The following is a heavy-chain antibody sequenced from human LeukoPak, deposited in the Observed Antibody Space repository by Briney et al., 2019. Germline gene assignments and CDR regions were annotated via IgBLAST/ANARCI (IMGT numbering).Heavy chain of an antibody. CDR3: ARDVDTAMVCDY. D-gene: IGHD5-18*01. CDR1: GGTFSSYD. CDR2: INPSGGST. Sequence: ASVKVSCKASGGTFSSYDISWVRQAPGQGPEWMGIINPSGGSTSYAQRFQGRVTMTRDMSTSTVYMELSSLRSEDTAVYYCARDVDTAMVCDYWGQGTLVTVSS. V-gene: IGHV1-46*01. J-gene: IGHJ4*02.